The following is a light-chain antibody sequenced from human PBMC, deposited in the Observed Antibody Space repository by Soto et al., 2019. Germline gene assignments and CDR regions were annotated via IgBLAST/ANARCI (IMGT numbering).Light chain of an antibody. CDR3: QQRRSWQVT. Sequence: NVLTHSPATLSLSPGEGATLSYRASQSINTYLAWYQQKPGQAPRLLIYDASKRATGIPARFSGSGSGTNFTLTISSLEPEDFAVYYCQQRRSWQVTFGQGTRLEI. CDR2: DAS. CDR1: QSINTY. V-gene: IGKV3D-11*02. J-gene: IGKJ5*01.